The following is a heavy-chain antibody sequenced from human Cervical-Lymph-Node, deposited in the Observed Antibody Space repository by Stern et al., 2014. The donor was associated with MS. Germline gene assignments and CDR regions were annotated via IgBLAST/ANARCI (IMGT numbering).Heavy chain of an antibody. Sequence: EVQLVESGGGLVQPGGSLRLSCAASGFTLSNIWMSWVRQAPERGLEWVANIKPDGSVKQYVDSVKGRFTISRDNAKNSLYLQMNSLRAEDTAVYYCAKGGSWPDYWGRGTLVTVSS. CDR3: AKGGSWPDY. J-gene: IGHJ4*02. CDR1: GFTLSNIW. V-gene: IGHV3-7*01. D-gene: IGHD6-13*01. CDR2: IKPDGSVK.